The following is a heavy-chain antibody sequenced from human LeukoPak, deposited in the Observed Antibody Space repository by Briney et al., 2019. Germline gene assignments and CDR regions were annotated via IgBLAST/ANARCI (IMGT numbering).Heavy chain of an antibody. CDR3: AKGSIMLWV. V-gene: IGHV3-23*01. J-gene: IGHJ4*02. D-gene: IGHD2-8*01. CDR2: ISASGTSP. CDR1: GFTFSTYA. Sequence: GGSLRLSCAASGFTFSTYAMSWVRQAPGKGLEWVSSISASGTSPYYTDSVKGRFTISRDTSKNTLSLQMNSLRVDDTAVYYCAKGSIMLWVGGQGTLVTVSP.